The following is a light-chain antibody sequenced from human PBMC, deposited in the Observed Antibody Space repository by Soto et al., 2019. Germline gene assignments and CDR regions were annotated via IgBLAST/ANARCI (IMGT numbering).Light chain of an antibody. V-gene: IGLV2-14*01. Sequence: QSVLTQPASVSGSPGQSITISCTGTSSDVGGYNYVSWYQQHPGKAPKLMIYDVSNRPSGVSNRFSGSKSGNTASLTISGLQAEDEAEYYCSSYTSSSTVVFGGGTKLTVL. J-gene: IGLJ2*01. CDR2: DVS. CDR3: SSYTSSSTVV. CDR1: SSDVGGYNY.